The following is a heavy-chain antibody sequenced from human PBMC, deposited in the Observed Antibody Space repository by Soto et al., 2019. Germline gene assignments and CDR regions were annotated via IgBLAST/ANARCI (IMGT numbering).Heavy chain of an antibody. V-gene: IGHV3-23*01. CDR3: AKEMGGEWAPVK. CDR1: GFTFSSYG. Sequence: PVGSLRLSCEASGFTFSSYGMNCVRQVPRKGTQWFSAISGSGDTTFYADSEKGRVIISRDNSNDTLYLQMNCLRVEDTAVYYGAKEMGGEWAPVKWGQGTVVTVSS. D-gene: IGHD3-16*01. J-gene: IGHJ4*02. CDR2: ISGSGDTT.